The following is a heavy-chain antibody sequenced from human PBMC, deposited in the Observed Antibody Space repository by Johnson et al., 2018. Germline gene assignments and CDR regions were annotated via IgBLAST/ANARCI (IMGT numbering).Heavy chain of an antibody. CDR2: IYSGGRT. V-gene: IGHV3-53*05. Sequence: LIQPGGSLRLSCAASGFTVSSNYMSWVRQAPGKGLEWVSVIYSGGRTSYADSVKGRFTIFRDNSKNTLSLQMNSLRGEDTAVYYFAASVGTAVFPHYYYMDVWGKGTTVTVSS. J-gene: IGHJ6*03. CDR3: AASVGTAVFPHYYYMDV. CDR1: GFTVSSNY. D-gene: IGHD2-21*02.